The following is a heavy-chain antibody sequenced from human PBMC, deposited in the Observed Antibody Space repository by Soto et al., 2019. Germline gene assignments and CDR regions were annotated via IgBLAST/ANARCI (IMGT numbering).Heavy chain of an antibody. CDR2: IYFTGAT. Sequence: IRQPPGKGLEWIGYIYFTGATNHNPSLQSRVTMSRDTSKNQFSLRLNSVTAADTAVYYCARHRCSSCWLDPGRHAALVTVS. D-gene: IGHD2-2*01. V-gene: IGHV4-61*07. J-gene: IGHJ5*02. CDR3: ARHRCSSCWLDP.